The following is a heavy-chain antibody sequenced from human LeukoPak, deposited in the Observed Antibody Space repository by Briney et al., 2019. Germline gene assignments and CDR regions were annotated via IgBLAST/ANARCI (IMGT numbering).Heavy chain of an antibody. D-gene: IGHD3-22*01. V-gene: IGHV4-61*02. CDR1: GGSISSGTYY. CDR2: IYTSGST. Sequence: PSETLSLTCTVSGGSISSGTYYWSWIRQPAGKGLEWIGRIYTSGSTNYNPSLKSRITISVDTSKNQFSLKLSSVTAADTAVYFCARGPYSYDSSGAFDIWGQGTMVTVSS. J-gene: IGHJ3*02. CDR3: ARGPYSYDSSGAFDI.